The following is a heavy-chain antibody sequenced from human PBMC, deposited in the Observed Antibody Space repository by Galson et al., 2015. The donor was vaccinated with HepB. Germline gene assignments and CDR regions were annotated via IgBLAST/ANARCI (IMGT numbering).Heavy chain of an antibody. CDR3: AKTLINDFWSGPPDYYYYMDV. V-gene: IGHV3-30*18. CDR2: ISYDGSNK. Sequence: SLRLSCAASGFTFSSYGMHWVRQAPGKGLEWVAVISYDGSNKYYADSVKGRFTISRDNSKNTLYLQMNSLRAEDTAVYYCAKTLINDFWSGPPDYYYYMDVWGKGTTVTVSS. J-gene: IGHJ6*03. CDR1: GFTFSSYG. D-gene: IGHD3-3*01.